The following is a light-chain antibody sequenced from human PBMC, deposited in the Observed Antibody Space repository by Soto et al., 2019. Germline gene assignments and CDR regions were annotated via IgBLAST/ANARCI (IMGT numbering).Light chain of an antibody. CDR2: DTS. CDR1: QRIPIS. J-gene: IGKJ2*01. Sequence: DIQLTQSPSFLSASLGDRVTITCRASQRIPISLAWYQQKPGEAPNVLIYDTSTLQSGVPSRFSGSGSGTEFTLTISSLQPEDFATYYCQQYDSHPSYTFGQGTKLEIK. V-gene: IGKV1-9*01. CDR3: QQYDSHPSYT.